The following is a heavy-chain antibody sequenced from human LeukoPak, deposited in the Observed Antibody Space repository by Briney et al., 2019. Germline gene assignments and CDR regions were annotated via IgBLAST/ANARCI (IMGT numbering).Heavy chain of an antibody. CDR2: IKQDGSDK. CDR1: GFTFSRSW. D-gene: IGHD6-25*01. Sequence: GGSLRLSCAVSGFTFSRSWMSWVRQTPGRGLEWVANIKQDGSDKYYVDSVRGRFTISRDNAKNSLYLQMNSLRAEDTAVYFCARESAAHAGYWGQGTLVIVSS. CDR3: ARESAAHAGY. V-gene: IGHV3-7*03. J-gene: IGHJ4*02.